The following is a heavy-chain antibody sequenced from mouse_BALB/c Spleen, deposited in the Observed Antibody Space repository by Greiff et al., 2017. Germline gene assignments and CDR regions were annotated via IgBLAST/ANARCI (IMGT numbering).Heavy chain of an antibody. J-gene: IGHJ3*01. Sequence: VQLQQPGAELVMPGASVKMSCKASGYTFTDYWMHWVKQRPGQGLEWIGAIDTSDSYTSYNQKFKGKATLTVDESSSTAYMQLSSLTSEDSAVYYCARGGWLRGFAYWGQGTLVTVSA. CDR2: IDTSDSYT. V-gene: IGHV1-69*01. CDR3: ARGGWLRGFAY. CDR1: GYTFTDYW. D-gene: IGHD2-2*01.